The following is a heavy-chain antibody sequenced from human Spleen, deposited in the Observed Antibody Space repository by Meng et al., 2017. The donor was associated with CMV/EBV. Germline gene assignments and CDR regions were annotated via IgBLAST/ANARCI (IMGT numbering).Heavy chain of an antibody. J-gene: IGHJ4*02. CDR3: ARDPNSSSDDDY. Sequence: GGSLRLSCAGSGFTFSGYEMNWVRQAPGKGLEWVSYISGSGGTINYADSVKGRFTISRDNAKNSLYLRMDSLRAEDTAVYYCARDPNSSSDDDYWGQGTLVTVSS. D-gene: IGHD6-13*01. V-gene: IGHV3-48*03. CDR2: ISGSGGTI. CDR1: GFTFSGYE.